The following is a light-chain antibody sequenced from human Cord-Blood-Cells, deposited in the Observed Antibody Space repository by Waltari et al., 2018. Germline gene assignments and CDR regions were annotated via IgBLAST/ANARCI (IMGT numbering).Light chain of an antibody. CDR1: SSYLGAGYD. J-gene: IGLJ2*01. CDR3: QSYDSSLSGSV. V-gene: IGLV1-40*01. Sequence: QSVLTQPPSVSGAPGQRVTISCTGSSSYLGAGYDVPWYQQLQGTAPKLLIYGNSNRPSGVPDRFSGSKSGTSASLAITGLQAEDEADYYCQSYDSSLSGSVFGGGTKLTVL. CDR2: GNS.